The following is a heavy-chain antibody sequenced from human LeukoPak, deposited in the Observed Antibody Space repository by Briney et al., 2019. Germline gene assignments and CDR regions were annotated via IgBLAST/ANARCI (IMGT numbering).Heavy chain of an antibody. Sequence: ASVKVSCKVSGYTLTELSMHWVRQAPGKGLEWMGGFDPEDGETIYAQKFQGRVTMTGDTSTDTAYMELSSLRSEDTAVYYCATVGVVVPAARVRWWFDPWGQGTLVTVSS. CDR2: FDPEDGET. D-gene: IGHD2-2*01. CDR1: GYTLTELS. V-gene: IGHV1-24*01. CDR3: ATVGVVVPAARVRWWFDP. J-gene: IGHJ5*02.